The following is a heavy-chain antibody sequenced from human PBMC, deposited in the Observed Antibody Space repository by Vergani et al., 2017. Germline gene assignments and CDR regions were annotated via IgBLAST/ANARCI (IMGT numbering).Heavy chain of an antibody. D-gene: IGHD6-19*01. CDR3: TRHSTVEWLVKLGWIDP. CDR2: IYYSGST. Sequence: QLQLQESGPGLVKTSAILSLTCSVSGASIRSSNYYWGWIRQTPGKGLEWIASIYYSGSTYYNPSLKSRVTISVDTSKNQFSLKLSSVTAADTAVYFCTRHSTVEWLVKLGWIDPWGQGILVTVSS. J-gene: IGHJ5*02. CDR1: GASIRSSNYY. V-gene: IGHV4-39*01.